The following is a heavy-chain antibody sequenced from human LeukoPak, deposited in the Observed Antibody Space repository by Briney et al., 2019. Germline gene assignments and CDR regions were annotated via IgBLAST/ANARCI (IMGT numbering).Heavy chain of an antibody. CDR1: GGSISSYY. J-gene: IGHJ6*03. D-gene: IGHD2-2*02. CDR3: AGTYTYYYYFYMDV. V-gene: IGHV4-59*01. CDR2: IYYSGST. Sequence: SETLSLTCTVSGGSISSYYWSWIRQPPGKGLEWIGYIYYSGSTNYNPSLNSRVTISVDTSKNQFSLKLSSVTAADTAMYYCAGTYTYYYYFYMDVWGKGTTVTISS.